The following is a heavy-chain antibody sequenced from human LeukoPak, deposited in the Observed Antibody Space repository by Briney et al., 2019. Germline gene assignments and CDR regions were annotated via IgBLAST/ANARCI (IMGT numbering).Heavy chain of an antibody. Sequence: SETLSLTCTVSGDSISNYYWTWIRQPPGKGLEWIGYIYYSGNTNHNPSLKSRVTISLDTSKNQFSLKLTSVTAADTAIYYCARRKAKTPNYFDYWGQGALVTVSS. J-gene: IGHJ4*02. CDR3: ARRKAKTPNYFDY. V-gene: IGHV4-59*08. CDR1: GDSISNYY. CDR2: IYYSGNT.